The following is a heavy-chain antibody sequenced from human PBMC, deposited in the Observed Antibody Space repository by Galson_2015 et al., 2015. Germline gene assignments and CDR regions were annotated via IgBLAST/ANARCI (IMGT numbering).Heavy chain of an antibody. CDR1: GFTFSNYA. CDR3: ARGDHYDSHTLSSDI. J-gene: IGHJ3*02. V-gene: IGHV3-23*01. D-gene: IGHD3-22*01. Sequence: SLRLSCAASGFTFSNYAMNWVRQAPGRGLDWVSGISATGGTYYADSVRGRFTISRDNSMHTLYLQMNSLRAEDAAVYFCARGDHYDSHTLSSDIWGQGTLVTVSS. CDR2: ISATGGT.